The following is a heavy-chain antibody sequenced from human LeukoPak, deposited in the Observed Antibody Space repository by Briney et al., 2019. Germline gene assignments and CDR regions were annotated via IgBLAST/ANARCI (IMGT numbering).Heavy chain of an antibody. V-gene: IGHV3-64*01. D-gene: IGHD1-26*01. Sequence: PGGSLRLSCTASGFIFNRNAMHWVRQAPGKGLEYLSAISSNGGSTEYANSVKGRFTISRDNSKNTLYLQMDTLRAEDTAVYFCARGGATTRRPIDSWGQGTLVTAS. CDR1: GFIFNRNA. CDR2: ISSNGGST. CDR3: ARGGATTRRPIDS. J-gene: IGHJ4*02.